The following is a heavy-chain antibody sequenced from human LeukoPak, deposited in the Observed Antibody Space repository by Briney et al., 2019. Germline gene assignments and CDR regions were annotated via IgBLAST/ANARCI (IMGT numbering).Heavy chain of an antibody. D-gene: IGHD6-19*01. CDR1: GFTVSSIY. J-gene: IGHJ5*02. CDR3: AGDTHSSSWYDH. CDR2: IYSDGNT. Sequence: GGSLRLSCAVSGFTVSSIYMSWVRQAPGKGLEWVSFIYSDGNTYYADSMKGRFTLSRDSSRNTLYLQMNSLRVDDTAVYYCAGDTHSSSWYDHWGQGTLVTVSS. V-gene: IGHV3-53*01.